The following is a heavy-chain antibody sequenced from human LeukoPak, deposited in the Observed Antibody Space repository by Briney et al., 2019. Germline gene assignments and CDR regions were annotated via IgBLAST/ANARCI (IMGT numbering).Heavy chain of an antibody. J-gene: IGHJ4*02. CDR1: GGSFSGYY. Sequence: SETLSLTCAVYGGSFSGYYWSWIRQPPGKGLEWIGEINHSGSTNYNPSLKSRVTISVDTSKNQFSLKLSSVTAADTAVYYCARGGAQAAGTGPKKGPFDYWAREPWSPSPQ. CDR2: INHSGST. V-gene: IGHV4-34*01. CDR3: ARGGAQAAGTGPKKGPFDY. D-gene: IGHD6-13*01.